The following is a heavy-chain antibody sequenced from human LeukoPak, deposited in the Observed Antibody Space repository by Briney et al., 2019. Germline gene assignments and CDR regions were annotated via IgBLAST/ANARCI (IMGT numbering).Heavy chain of an antibody. Sequence: GGSLRLSCAASGFTFSSYTMNWVRQSPGKGLEWVSSISSGSRDIYYADSVKGRFTISRDNAKNSVYLQVNSLRAEDTAVYYCARGYTCGYWGQGTLVIVSS. V-gene: IGHV3-21*01. CDR2: ISSGSRDI. CDR1: GFTFSSYT. J-gene: IGHJ4*02. D-gene: IGHD5-18*01. CDR3: ARGYTCGY.